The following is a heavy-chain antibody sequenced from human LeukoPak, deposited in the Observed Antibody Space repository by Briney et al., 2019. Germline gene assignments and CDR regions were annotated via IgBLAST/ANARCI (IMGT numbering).Heavy chain of an antibody. D-gene: IGHD3-22*01. Sequence: GGSLRLSCAASGYTSSSYAMSWVRQAPGKGLEWVSAISGSGGRTYYADSGKGRLTISRDNSKNTLYLQVNSLRAEDTAVYYCAKAMIVVVIQGGLDYWGQGTLVTVSS. V-gene: IGHV3-23*01. CDR1: GYTSSSYA. J-gene: IGHJ4*02. CDR3: AKAMIVVVIQGGLDY. CDR2: ISGSGGRT.